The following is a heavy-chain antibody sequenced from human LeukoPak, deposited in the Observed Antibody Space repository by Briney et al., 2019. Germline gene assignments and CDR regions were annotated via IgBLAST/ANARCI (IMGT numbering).Heavy chain of an antibody. CDR1: GYTFTSYD. D-gene: IGHD6-13*01. Sequence: ASVTVSCKASGYTFTSYDINWVRQAPGQGLEWVGWMNPNSGNTGYAQKFQGRVTMTRNTSISTAYMELSSLRSEDTAVYFCARVGAPRQLVKDGWFDPWGKGTLVTVSS. J-gene: IGHJ5*02. V-gene: IGHV1-8*01. CDR3: ARVGAPRQLVKDGWFDP. CDR2: MNPNSGNT.